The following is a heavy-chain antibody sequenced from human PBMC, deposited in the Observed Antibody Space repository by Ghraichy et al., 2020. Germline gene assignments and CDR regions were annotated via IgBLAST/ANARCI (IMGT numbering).Heavy chain of an antibody. CDR2: IKQDGSDK. Sequence: GGSLRLSCAASGFSFSNYWMSWVRQAPGKGLEWVANIKQDGSDKYYVDSVKGRFTISRDNAKNSMYLQMNSLRAEDTAVYYCATASDYYGSGGQNTYWGQGTLVTVSS. J-gene: IGHJ4*02. V-gene: IGHV3-7*01. CDR1: GFSFSNYW. D-gene: IGHD3-10*01. CDR3: ATASDYYGSGGQNTY.